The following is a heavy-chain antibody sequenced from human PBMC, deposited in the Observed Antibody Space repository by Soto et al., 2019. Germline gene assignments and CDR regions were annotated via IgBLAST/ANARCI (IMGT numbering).Heavy chain of an antibody. V-gene: IGHV3-48*03. J-gene: IGHJ4*02. CDR2: ISSSGSTI. CDR3: ASLPGPEISTPTQLWLPAQQTPDPGDY. D-gene: IGHD5-18*01. Sequence: EVQLVESGGGLVQPGGSLRLSCAASGFTFSSYEMNWVRQAPGKGLEWVSYISSSGSTIYYADSVKGRFTISRDNAKNSLYLQMNSLRAEDTAVYYCASLPGPEISTPTQLWLPAQQTPDPGDYWGQGTLVTVSS. CDR1: GFTFSSYE.